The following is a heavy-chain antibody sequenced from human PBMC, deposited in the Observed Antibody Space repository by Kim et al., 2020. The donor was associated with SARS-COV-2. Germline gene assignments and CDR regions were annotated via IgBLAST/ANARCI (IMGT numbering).Heavy chain of an antibody. CDR3: ARDRWGSGRKKEAPYCFAY. CDR1: GFTFSGYW. CDR2: IKQDGSEK. D-gene: IGHD6-19*01. Sequence: GSLRLSCAASGFTFSGYWMSWVHQAPGKGLEWVASIKQDGSEKFYVEYVKGRFTISRDNAKDSLSLQLNSLGVEDTAVYYCARDRWGSGRKKEAPYCFAYWGQGALVTVSS. V-gene: IGHV3-7*01. J-gene: IGHJ4*02.